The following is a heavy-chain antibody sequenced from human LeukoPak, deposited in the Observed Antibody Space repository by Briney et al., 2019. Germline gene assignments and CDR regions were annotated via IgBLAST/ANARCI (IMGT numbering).Heavy chain of an antibody. Sequence: ASVKVSCKVSGYTLTELSMHWVRQAPGKGLEWMGGFDPEDGETIYAQKFQGRVTMTEDTSTDTAYMELSGLRSEDTAVYYCATKHYCSGGSCYSGWGQGTLVTVSS. D-gene: IGHD2-15*01. J-gene: IGHJ4*02. CDR1: GYTLTELS. CDR3: ATKHYCSGGSCYSG. CDR2: FDPEDGET. V-gene: IGHV1-24*01.